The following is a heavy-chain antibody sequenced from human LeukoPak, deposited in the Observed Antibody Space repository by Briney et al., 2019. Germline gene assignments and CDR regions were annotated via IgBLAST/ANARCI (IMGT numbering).Heavy chain of an antibody. CDR3: ARDYYDSSGYYPMGGY. CDR1: GGSISSSSYY. V-gene: IGHV4-39*07. J-gene: IGHJ4*02. Sequence: SETLSLTCTVSGGSISSSSYYWGWIRQPPGKGLEWIGSIYYSGSTYYNPSLKSRVTISVDTSKNQFSLKLSSVTAADTAVYYCARDYYDSSGYYPMGGYWGQGTLVTVSS. D-gene: IGHD3-22*01. CDR2: IYYSGST.